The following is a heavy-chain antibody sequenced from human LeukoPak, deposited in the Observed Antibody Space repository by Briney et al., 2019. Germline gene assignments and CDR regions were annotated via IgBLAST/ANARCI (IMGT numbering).Heavy chain of an antibody. CDR2: ISGSGGST. CDR1: GFTFSSYA. CDR3: AKGFYCSSSTCLDY. Sequence: GGSLRLSCAASGFTFSSYAMHWVRQAPGKGLEWVSAISGSGGSTYYADSVKGRFTISRDNSKNTLYLQMNSLRAEDTAVYYCAKGFYCSSSTCLDYWGQGTLVTASS. V-gene: IGHV3-23*01. D-gene: IGHD2-2*01. J-gene: IGHJ4*02.